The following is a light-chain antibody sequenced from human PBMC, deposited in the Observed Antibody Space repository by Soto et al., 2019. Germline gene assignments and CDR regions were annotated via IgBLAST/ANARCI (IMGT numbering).Light chain of an antibody. J-gene: IGKJ2*01. Sequence: DIQMTQSPSTLSASVGDRVTITCRASQSISSWLAWYQQKPGKAPKLLIYKASSLESGVPSRFSGSGSGTEFTLTISSLQPDDFATYYCQQSNSSPYPFGQGTKVEIK. CDR2: KAS. CDR3: QQSNSSPYP. CDR1: QSISSW. V-gene: IGKV1-5*03.